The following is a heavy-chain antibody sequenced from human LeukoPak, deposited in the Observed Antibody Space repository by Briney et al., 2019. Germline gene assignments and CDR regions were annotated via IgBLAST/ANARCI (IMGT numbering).Heavy chain of an antibody. J-gene: IGHJ4*02. V-gene: IGHV4-59*01. Sequence: SETLSLTCTVSGGSINNYYWSWIRQPPGKGLEWIGYIHDSGNSNYSPSLKSRVTISVDTSKNQFSLKLTSVTAADTAVYYCARSGGTWIYNYWGQGTLVTVSS. CDR3: ARSGGTWIYNY. D-gene: IGHD1-7*01. CDR1: GGSINNYY. CDR2: IHDSGNS.